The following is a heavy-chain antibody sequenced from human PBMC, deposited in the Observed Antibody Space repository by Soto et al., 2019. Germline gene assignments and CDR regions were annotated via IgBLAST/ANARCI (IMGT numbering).Heavy chain of an antibody. CDR2: IIPIFGTA. CDR3: ARVVTVVKAFHNWDFDL. V-gene: IGHV1-69*12. D-gene: IGHD2-15*01. CDR1: GGTFSSYA. J-gene: IGHJ2*01. Sequence: QVQLVQSGAEVKKPGSSVKVSCKASGGTFSSYAISWVRQAPGQGLEWMGGIIPIFGTANYAQKFQGRVTITADERTSTAYMERSSRRSEDTAVYYGARVVTVVKAFHNWDFDLWGRGTLVTVSS.